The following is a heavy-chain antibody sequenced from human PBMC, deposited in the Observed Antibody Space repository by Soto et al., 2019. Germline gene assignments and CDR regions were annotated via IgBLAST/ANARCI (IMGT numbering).Heavy chain of an antibody. CDR1: GFSLSNAGMS. Sequence: SGPTLVNPTETLTLTCTVSGFSLSNAGMSVSWIRQPPGKALEWLAHIFSNDEKSYSTSLKNRLTIYKDTSKGQVVLTMTNMDPVDTATYYCARNFPSASSGWAQVGFDPWGQGTLVTVSS. D-gene: IGHD6-19*01. V-gene: IGHV2-26*01. J-gene: IGHJ5*02. CDR3: ARNFPSASSGWAQVGFDP. CDR2: IFSNDEK.